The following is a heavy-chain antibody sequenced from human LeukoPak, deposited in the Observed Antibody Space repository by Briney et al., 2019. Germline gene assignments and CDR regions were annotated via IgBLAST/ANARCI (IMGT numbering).Heavy chain of an antibody. V-gene: IGHV1-18*01. Sequence: ASVKVSCKASGYTFTSYGISWVRQAPGQGLEWMGWISAYNGNTNYAQNLQGRVTMTRDMSTSTDYMELSSLRSEDTAVYYCARDNSVEDTAWWFDPWGQGTLVTVSS. CDR1: GYTFTSYG. CDR3: ARDNSVEDTAWWFDP. J-gene: IGHJ5*02. D-gene: IGHD4-23*01. CDR2: ISAYNGNT.